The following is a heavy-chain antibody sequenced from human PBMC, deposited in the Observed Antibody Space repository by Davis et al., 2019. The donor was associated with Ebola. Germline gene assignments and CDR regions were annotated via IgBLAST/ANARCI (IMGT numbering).Heavy chain of an antibody. CDR1: GFTISGTA. J-gene: IGHJ6*02. CDR2: IESDFRA. V-gene: IGHV3-23*01. D-gene: IGHD3-16*01. CDR3: AKDIWGFAGMDV. Sequence: GESLKISCTVSGFTISGTAMGWVRLAPGKGPEWVSAIESDFRAHYGESAMGRFTISRDNSKNMVYLQMNSLRVEDSALYYCAKDIWGFAGMDVWGQGTTVSVSS.